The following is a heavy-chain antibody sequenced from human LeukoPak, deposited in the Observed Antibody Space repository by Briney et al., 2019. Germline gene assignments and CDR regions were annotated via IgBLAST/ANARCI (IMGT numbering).Heavy chain of an antibody. J-gene: IGHJ1*01. CDR3: TRDSSEFRSLIPH. Sequence: SVKVSCKASGGTFSNYAISWVRQAPGQGLEWMGGTIPIFGTAKYAQKFQGRVTITADESTSTAYMELSSLRSEDTAVYYCTRDSSEFRSLIPHWGQGTLVTVSS. V-gene: IGHV1-69*01. D-gene: IGHD2-21*01. CDR1: GGTFSNYA. CDR2: TIPIFGTA.